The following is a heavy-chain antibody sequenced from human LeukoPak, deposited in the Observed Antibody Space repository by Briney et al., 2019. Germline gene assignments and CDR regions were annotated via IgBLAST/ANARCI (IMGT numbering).Heavy chain of an antibody. J-gene: IGHJ4*02. V-gene: IGHV3-23*01. Sequence: GGSLRLSCAASGFTFSSYAMSWVRQAPGKGLEWVSGIIGSGGSTYYAESVKGRFTISRDNSKNTLYLQINSLRDEDTAVYYCAKEIQIYSSSWYGGTHYWGQGTLVTVSS. CDR2: IIGSGGST. CDR1: GFTFSSYA. D-gene: IGHD6-13*01. CDR3: AKEIQIYSSSWYGGTHY.